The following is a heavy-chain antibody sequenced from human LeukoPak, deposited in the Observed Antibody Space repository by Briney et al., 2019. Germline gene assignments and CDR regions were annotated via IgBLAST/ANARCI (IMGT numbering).Heavy chain of an antibody. CDR3: ARGRAIVVVPAAHMGGFDY. Sequence: SETLSLTCAVYGGSFSGYYWSWIRQPPGKGLEWIGEINHSGSTNYNPSLKRRVTISVDTSKNHFSLTLSSVTAADTAVYSCARGRAIVVVPAAHMGGFDYWGQRTLVTVSS. J-gene: IGHJ4*02. CDR1: GGSFSGYY. D-gene: IGHD2-2*01. V-gene: IGHV4-34*01. CDR2: INHSGST.